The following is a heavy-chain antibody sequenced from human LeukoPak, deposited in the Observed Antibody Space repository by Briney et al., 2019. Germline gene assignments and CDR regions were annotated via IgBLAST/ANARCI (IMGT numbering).Heavy chain of an antibody. J-gene: IGHJ5*02. D-gene: IGHD5-18*01. CDR1: GGSMSSYY. V-gene: IGHV4-59*01. CDR3: ARGGIQLWSNNWVDP. CDR2: VYYSGTT. Sequence: SEILSLTCTVSGGSMSSYYWSWIRQPPGKGLEWIGYVYYSGTTNYNPSLRSRVTISVDTSKNQFSLKLSSVTAADTAVYYCARGGIQLWSNNWVDPWGQGILVTVSS.